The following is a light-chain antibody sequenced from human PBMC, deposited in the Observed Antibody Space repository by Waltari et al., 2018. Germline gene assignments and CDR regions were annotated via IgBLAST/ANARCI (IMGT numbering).Light chain of an antibody. Sequence: QSALTQPASVSGSPGQSITIPCTGPSSDVGSYNLFSWYQQHPGNATKLMIYEGSKRPSGVSNRFSGSKSGNTASLTISGLQAEDEADYYCCSYAGSDVVFGGGTKLTVL. J-gene: IGLJ2*01. CDR2: EGS. CDR3: CSYAGSDVV. CDR1: SSDVGSYNL. V-gene: IGLV2-23*01.